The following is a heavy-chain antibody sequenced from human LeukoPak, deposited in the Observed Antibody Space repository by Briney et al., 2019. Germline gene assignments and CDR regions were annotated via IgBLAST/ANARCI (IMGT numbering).Heavy chain of an antibody. V-gene: IGHV3-30*03. J-gene: IGHJ5*02. CDR3: ARDADPDYRYNWFDP. CDR2: ISYDGSNK. D-gene: IGHD4-11*01. Sequence: PGGSLRLSCAASGFTFSSYGMHWVRQAPGKGLEWVAVISYDGSNKYYADSVKGRFTISRDNSKNTLYLQMNSLRAEDTAVYYCARDADPDYRYNWFDPWGQGTLVTVSS. CDR1: GFTFSSYG.